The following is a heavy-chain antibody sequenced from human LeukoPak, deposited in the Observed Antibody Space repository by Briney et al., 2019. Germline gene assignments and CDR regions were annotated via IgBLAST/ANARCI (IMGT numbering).Heavy chain of an antibody. Sequence: ASVKVSCKASGYTFTGYYMHWVRRAPGQGLEWMGWINPNSGGTNYAQKFQGRVTMTRDTSISTAYMELSRLGSDDTAVYYCARLVDTTMVTSNWGQGTLVTVSS. CDR1: GYTFTGYY. V-gene: IGHV1-2*02. CDR2: INPNSGGT. D-gene: IGHD5-18*01. J-gene: IGHJ4*02. CDR3: ARLVDTTMVTSN.